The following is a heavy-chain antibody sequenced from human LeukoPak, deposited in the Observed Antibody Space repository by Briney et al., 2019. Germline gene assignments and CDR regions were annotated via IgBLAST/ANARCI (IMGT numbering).Heavy chain of an antibody. D-gene: IGHD3-22*01. CDR3: ARERDDSSGLDY. Sequence: GGSLRPPCPPSGFTSITFAMHGAGQAPAKGLEWVAVIPYDGSNKYYADSVKGRFTISRDNSKNTLYLQMNSLRAEDTAVYYCARERDDSSGLDYWGQGTLVTVSS. J-gene: IGHJ4*02. V-gene: IGHV3-30-3*01. CDR2: IPYDGSNK. CDR1: GFTSITFA.